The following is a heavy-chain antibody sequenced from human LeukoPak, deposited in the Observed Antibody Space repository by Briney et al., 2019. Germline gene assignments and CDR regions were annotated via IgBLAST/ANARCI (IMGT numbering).Heavy chain of an antibody. CDR1: GFTVSGNY. CDR2: IYSGGYT. D-gene: IGHD1-26*01. V-gene: IGHV3-66*01. Sequence: GGSLRLSCAASGFTVSGNYMTWVRQAPGKGLEWVSIIYSGGYTDYADSVKGRFTISRDNSKNTLDLQMNSLRAEDTAVYYCARRLEYSGSKEVFDYWGQGTLVTVSS. J-gene: IGHJ4*02. CDR3: ARRLEYSGSKEVFDY.